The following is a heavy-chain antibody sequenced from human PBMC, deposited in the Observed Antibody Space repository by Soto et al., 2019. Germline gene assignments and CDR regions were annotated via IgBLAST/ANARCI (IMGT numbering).Heavy chain of an antibody. CDR3: AKAGGVRVLDAFDV. CDR1: GFTFSDYA. V-gene: IGHV3-23*01. CDR2: VSVDGGGT. J-gene: IGHJ3*01. D-gene: IGHD2-8*01. Sequence: PGGSLRLSCTASGFTFSDYAMSWVRQPPGKGLEWVAAVSVDGGGTYFADSVKGRFTISRDNSKNTLSLQMNSLRAEDTALYYCAKAGGVRVLDAFDVWGQGTMVTVSS.